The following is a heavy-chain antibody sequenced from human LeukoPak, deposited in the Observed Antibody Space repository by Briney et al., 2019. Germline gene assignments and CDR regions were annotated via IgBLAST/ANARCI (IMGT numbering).Heavy chain of an antibody. CDR1: GFTFRSHA. Sequence: GGSLRLSCVSSGFTFRSHAMSWVRQAPEKGLEFVSGIYENGGTTYYADSVKGRFSISRDNSKNTLYLQMDSLRGEDTAVYYCAKDFRIGYSAHFDYWGQGTLVTVSS. J-gene: IGHJ4*02. D-gene: IGHD2-21*01. CDR3: AKDFRIGYSAHFDY. CDR2: IYENGGTT. V-gene: IGHV3-23*01.